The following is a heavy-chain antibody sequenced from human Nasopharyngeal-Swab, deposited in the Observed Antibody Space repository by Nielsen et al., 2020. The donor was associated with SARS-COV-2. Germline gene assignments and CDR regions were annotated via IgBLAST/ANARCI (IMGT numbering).Heavy chain of an antibody. D-gene: IGHD3-10*01. CDR3: ARVEEYYYGSGNLSDN. Sequence: GGSLRLSCAAPGFTFSSYSMNWVRQAPGKGLEWVSFISSSGSHKYYADSMKGRFTISRDNAKSSLYLQLSSLRAEDTAVYYCARVEEYYYGSGNLSDNWGQGTLVTVSS. J-gene: IGHJ4*02. V-gene: IGHV3-21*01. CDR1: GFTFSSYS. CDR2: ISSSGSHK.